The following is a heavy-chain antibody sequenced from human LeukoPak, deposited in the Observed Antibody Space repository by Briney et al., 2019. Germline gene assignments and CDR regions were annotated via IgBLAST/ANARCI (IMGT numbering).Heavy chain of an antibody. CDR1: GGSIRSYY. J-gene: IGHJ1*01. V-gene: IGHV4-4*07. CDR2: IYTSGST. CDR3: ARDPPDYGDYGEYSRH. Sequence: PSETLSLTCTVSGGSIRSYYWSWIRQPAGKALEWIGRIYTSGSTNYNPSPKSLVTMSVDTSKNQFSLKLSSVTAADTAVYYCARDPPDYGDYGEYSRHWGQGTLVTVSS. D-gene: IGHD4-17*01.